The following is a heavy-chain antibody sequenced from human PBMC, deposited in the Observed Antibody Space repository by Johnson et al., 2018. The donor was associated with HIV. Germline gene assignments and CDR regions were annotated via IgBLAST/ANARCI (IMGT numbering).Heavy chain of an antibody. Sequence: VQLVESGGGLVQPGRSLRLSCAASGFTFDDYAMHWVRQAPGKGLEWVSGINWNGGSTGYADSVKGRFTISRDNAKNSLYLQMNSLRADDTALYYCARVRAAAVSDAFDIWGQGTMVTVSS. V-gene: IGHV3-20*04. CDR2: INWNGGST. J-gene: IGHJ3*02. D-gene: IGHD6-13*01. CDR3: ARVRAAAVSDAFDI. CDR1: GFTFDDYA.